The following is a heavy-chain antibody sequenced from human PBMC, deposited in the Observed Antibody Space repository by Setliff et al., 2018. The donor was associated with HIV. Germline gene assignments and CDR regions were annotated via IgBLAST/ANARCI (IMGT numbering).Heavy chain of an antibody. D-gene: IGHD4-4*01. J-gene: IGHJ3*02. V-gene: IGHV1-8*02. CDR2: MNPDSGNT. CDR3: ARDVDYTDAFDI. Sequence: ASVKVSCKASGYTFINYDIYWVRQTTGQGLEWMGWMNPDSGNTGYAQKLQGRVTMTTDTSTSTAYMELRSLRSDDTAVYYCARDVDYTDAFDIWGQGTMVTVSS. CDR1: GYTFINYD.